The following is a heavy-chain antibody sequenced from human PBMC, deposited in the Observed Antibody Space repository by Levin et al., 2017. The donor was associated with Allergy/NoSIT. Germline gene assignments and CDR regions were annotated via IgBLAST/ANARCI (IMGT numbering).Heavy chain of an antibody. CDR1: GFTFNTYA. D-gene: IGHD2-2*01. CDR3: ARDLSTRYCFDY. Sequence: GGSLRLSCAASGFTFNTYAMHWVRQAPGKGLEWVAFISWDGNTQYYADPVRGRFIISRDKSKNTMFLQMNSLRADDTAVYYCARDLSTRYCFDYCGQGTLVTVSS. V-gene: IGHV3-30*04. CDR2: ISWDGNTQ. J-gene: IGHJ4*02.